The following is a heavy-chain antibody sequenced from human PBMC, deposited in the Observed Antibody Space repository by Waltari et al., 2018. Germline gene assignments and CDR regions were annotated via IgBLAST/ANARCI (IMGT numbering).Heavy chain of an antibody. J-gene: IGHJ4*02. Sequence: EVQLLESGGGLVQPGGSLRLSCAASGFPFSSYAMSWVRQAPGKGLEWVSAISGSGGSTYYADSVKGRFTIARDNSKNTLYLQMNRLRAEDTAVYYCAKEFSGHYDSSGYSAGDYWGQGTLVTVSS. D-gene: IGHD3-22*01. CDR1: GFPFSSYA. CDR2: ISGSGGST. V-gene: IGHV3-23*01. CDR3: AKEFSGHYDSSGYSAGDY.